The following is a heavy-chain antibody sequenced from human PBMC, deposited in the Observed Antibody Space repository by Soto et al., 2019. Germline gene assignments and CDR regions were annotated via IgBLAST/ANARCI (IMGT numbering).Heavy chain of an antibody. D-gene: IGHD2-21*02. CDR1: GGSISSSSYF. Sequence: SETLSLTCTVSGGSISSSSYFWGWIRQPTGKGLEWIGYMYNTGSTVYNPSLKSRVTISVDTSKNQFSLKLNSVTAAGTAVYYCARDLWGYCGTDCYPLDVWGQGTTVTVSS. J-gene: IGHJ6*02. CDR2: MYNTGST. CDR3: ARDLWGYCGTDCYPLDV. V-gene: IGHV4-39*07.